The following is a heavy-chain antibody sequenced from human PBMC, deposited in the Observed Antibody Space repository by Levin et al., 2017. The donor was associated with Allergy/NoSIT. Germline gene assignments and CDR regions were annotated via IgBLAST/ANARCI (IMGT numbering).Heavy chain of an antibody. CDR2: IKSKTDGGTT. D-gene: IGHD3-10*01. Sequence: SCAASGFTFSVAWMSWVRQAPGKGLEWVGRIKSKTDGGTTDYAAPVEGRFTISRDDSKNTLYLQMNSLKTEDTAVYYCATGPTLNVYGSGKVYWGQGTLVTVSS. CDR1: GFTFSVAW. CDR3: ATGPTLNVYGSGKVY. J-gene: IGHJ4*02. V-gene: IGHV3-15*01.